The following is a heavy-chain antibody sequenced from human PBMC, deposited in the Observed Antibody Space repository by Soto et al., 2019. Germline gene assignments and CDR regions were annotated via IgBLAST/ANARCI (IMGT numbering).Heavy chain of an antibody. Sequence: QAQLVESGGGVVQPGRSLRLSCAASGCIFSRFAMHWVRQAPGKGLEWVAFISDDGSSKYYADSVKGRFTISRDNSNNTLYLQMNSLSAEDTAVYYCARADLTVTLSVFDPWGQGTLVTVSS. J-gene: IGHJ5*02. D-gene: IGHD4-17*01. CDR1: GCIFSRFA. CDR2: ISDDGSSK. CDR3: ARADLTVTLSVFDP. V-gene: IGHV3-30-3*01.